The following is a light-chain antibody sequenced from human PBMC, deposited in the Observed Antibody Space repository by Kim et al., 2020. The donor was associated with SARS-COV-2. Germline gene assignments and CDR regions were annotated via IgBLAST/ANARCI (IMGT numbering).Light chain of an antibody. CDR1: SLRSYY. V-gene: IGLV3-19*01. CDR3: TSRDNSGNHLVV. CDR2: GKN. J-gene: IGLJ2*01. Sequence: SSELTQDPAVSVALGQTVRITCQGDSLRSYYASWYQQKPGQAPVLVIYGKNNRPSGIPDRFSGSSSGNTASLTITGAQAEDEADYYCTSRDNSGNHLVVFGGGTQLTVL.